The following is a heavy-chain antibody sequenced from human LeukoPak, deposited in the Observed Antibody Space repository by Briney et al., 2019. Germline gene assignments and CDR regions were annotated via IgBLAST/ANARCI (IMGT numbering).Heavy chain of an antibody. CDR1: GFTFDDYA. V-gene: IGHV3-9*01. CDR3: AKDRGSDNYSLGDAFDI. CDR2: IGWNSGSI. J-gene: IGHJ3*02. D-gene: IGHD2-15*01. Sequence: PGRSLRLSCAASGFTFDDYAMHWVRQAPGKGLEWVSGIGWNSGSIGYADSVKGRFTISRDNAKNSLYLQMNSLRAEDTALYYCAKDRGSDNYSLGDAFDIWGQGTMVTVSS.